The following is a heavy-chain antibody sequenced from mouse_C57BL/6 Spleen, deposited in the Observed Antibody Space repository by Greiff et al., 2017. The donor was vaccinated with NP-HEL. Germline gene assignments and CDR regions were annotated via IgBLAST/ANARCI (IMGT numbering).Heavy chain of an antibody. V-gene: IGHV5-16*01. CDR2: INYDGSST. Sequence: EVKLVESEGGLVQPGSSMKLSCTASGFTFSDYYMAWVRQVPEKGLEWVANINYDGSSTYYLDSLKSRFIISRDNAKNILYLQMSSLKSEDTATYYCARDRAYGSSYGFGYWGKGTTLTVSS. CDR3: ARDRAYGSSYGFGY. J-gene: IGHJ2*01. D-gene: IGHD1-1*01. CDR1: GFTFSDYY.